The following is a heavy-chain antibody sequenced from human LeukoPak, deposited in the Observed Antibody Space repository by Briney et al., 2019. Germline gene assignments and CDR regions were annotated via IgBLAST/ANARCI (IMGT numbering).Heavy chain of an antibody. V-gene: IGHV3-48*04. CDR2: ISSSSSTI. Sequence: GGSLRLSCAASGFTFSSYSMNWVRQAPGKGLEWVSYISSSSSTIYYADSVKGRFTISRDNAKNSLYLQMNSLRAEDTAFYYCAKGLGKSSGWATLDYWGQGTLVTVSS. CDR3: AKGLGKSSGWATLDY. D-gene: IGHD6-19*01. J-gene: IGHJ4*02. CDR1: GFTFSSYS.